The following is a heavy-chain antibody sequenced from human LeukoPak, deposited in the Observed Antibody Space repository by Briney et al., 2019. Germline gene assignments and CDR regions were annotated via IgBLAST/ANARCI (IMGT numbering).Heavy chain of an antibody. V-gene: IGHV1-2*02. CDR1: GYTFTGYY. J-gene: IGHJ3*02. CDR3: ARDLYDSSGTDAFDI. D-gene: IGHD3-22*01. Sequence: ASVKLSCKASGYTFTGYYMHWVRQAPGQGLEWMGWINPNSGGTNYAQKFQGGVTMTRDTSISTAYMELSRLRSDDTAVYYCARDLYDSSGTDAFDIWGQGTMVTVSS. CDR2: INPNSGGT.